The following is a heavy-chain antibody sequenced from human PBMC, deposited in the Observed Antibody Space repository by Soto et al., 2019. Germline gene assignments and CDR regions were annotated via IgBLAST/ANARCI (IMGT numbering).Heavy chain of an antibody. CDR3: AKDLGSPPVGVRGSDYYYAMDV. V-gene: IGHV3-43D*04. D-gene: IGHD3-10*01. CDR2: INWNGEYA. Sequence: PGGSLRLSCAASGFTFDDYAMHWVRQAPGKGLEWVSVINWNGEYAFYGDSVKGRFTISRDNSKNSLYLQMHSLRPEDTALYYCAKDLGSPPVGVRGSDYYYAMDVWGQGTTVTVSS. CDR1: GFTFDDYA. J-gene: IGHJ6*02.